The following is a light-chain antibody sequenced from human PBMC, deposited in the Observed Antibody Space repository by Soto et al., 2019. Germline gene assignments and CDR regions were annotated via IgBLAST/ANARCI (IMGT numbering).Light chain of an antibody. CDR3: QSYDSSLSGYV. CDR2: ESN. CDR1: SSNIGAGYE. J-gene: IGLJ1*01. V-gene: IGLV1-40*01. Sequence: QLVLTQPPSVSEAPGQRVTISCTGSSSNIGAGYEAHWYQQVPGTAPKLLIYESNNRPSGVPDRFSGSKSGTSASLAITGLQAEDEAEYYCQSYDSSLSGYVFGTGTKLTVL.